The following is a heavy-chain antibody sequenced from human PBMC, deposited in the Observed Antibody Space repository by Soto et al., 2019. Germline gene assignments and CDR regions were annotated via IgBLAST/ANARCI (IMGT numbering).Heavy chain of an antibody. Sequence: QVQLVQSGAEVKKHGASVKVSCKASGYTFTNYDIHWVRQATGQGLEWMGWMNPDSGNTGQSKQFQGRVTMTRDTSISTAYMEMSSLRSEDTAVYYCARGRFRRTWFDPWGQGTLVTVSS. V-gene: IGHV1-8*01. CDR2: MNPDSGNT. CDR3: ARGRFRRTWFDP. J-gene: IGHJ5*02. D-gene: IGHD3-16*01. CDR1: GYTFTNYD.